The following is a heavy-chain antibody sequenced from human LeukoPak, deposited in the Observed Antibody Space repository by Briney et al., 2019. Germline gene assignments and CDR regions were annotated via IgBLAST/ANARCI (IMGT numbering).Heavy chain of an antibody. Sequence: PEGSLRLSCAASGFTFSSYWMSWVRQAPGKGLEWVANIKQDGSEKYYVDSVKGRFTISRDNAKNSLYLQMNSLRAEDTAVYYCARESPAAATDYWGQGTLVTVSS. CDR3: ARESPAAATDY. J-gene: IGHJ4*02. CDR2: IKQDGSEK. V-gene: IGHV3-7*01. D-gene: IGHD2-15*01. CDR1: GFTFSSYW.